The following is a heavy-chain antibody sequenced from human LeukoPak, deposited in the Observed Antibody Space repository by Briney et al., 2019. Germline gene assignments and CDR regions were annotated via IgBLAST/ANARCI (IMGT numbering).Heavy chain of an antibody. CDR3: ARARVRGVSFFAY. J-gene: IGHJ4*02. D-gene: IGHD2-21*01. CDR2: ISYDGSNE. V-gene: IGHV3-30*04. CDR1: GFTFSTYA. Sequence: GGALRLSCEASGFTFSTYAMHWVRQAPGKGLEWVSEISYDGSNEYYADSVKGRFTISRGKSKNTLYLQMNSLSAEDSAVYYCARARVRGVSFFAYWGQGTLVTVSS.